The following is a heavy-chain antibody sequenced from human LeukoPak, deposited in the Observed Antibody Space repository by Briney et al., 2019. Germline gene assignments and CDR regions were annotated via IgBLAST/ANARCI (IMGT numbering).Heavy chain of an antibody. CDR2: ITSSSSDI. CDR1: GFTFSSYS. J-gene: IGHJ3*02. Sequence: GGSLRLSCAASGFTFSSYSMNWVRQAPGKGLELVSSITSSSSDIYYADSLKGRFTISRDNAKNSLYLQMNSLRAEDTAVYYCASVRGLNAFDIWGQGTMVTVSS. D-gene: IGHD3/OR15-3a*01. CDR3: ASVRGLNAFDI. V-gene: IGHV3-21*01.